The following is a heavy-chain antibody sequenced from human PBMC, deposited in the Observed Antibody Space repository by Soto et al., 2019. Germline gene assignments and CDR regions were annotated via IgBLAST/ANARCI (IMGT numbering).Heavy chain of an antibody. Sequence: ALWVTCVDFGVPCRSITMNWVRQAPGKGLEWVSTISSNSAYIYYTDALRGRFTISRDNAKNSLHLQMNSLRAEDTAVYYCTRDASRDSSARGWFDPWGPGTLVTVSS. CDR1: GVPCRSIT. CDR2: ISSNSAYI. D-gene: IGHD6-13*01. CDR3: TRDASRDSSARGWFDP. J-gene: IGHJ5*02. V-gene: IGHV3-21*01.